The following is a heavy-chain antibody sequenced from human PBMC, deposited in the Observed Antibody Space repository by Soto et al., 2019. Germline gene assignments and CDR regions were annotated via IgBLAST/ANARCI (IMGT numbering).Heavy chain of an antibody. Sequence: QVQLVESGGGVVQSGGSLRLPCGGSGFIFSRYGMHWVRQAPGKGLEWVTGISYDGGERFYADSVKGRFTISRDNSKNRLDLQMSSLRPEDTAVYYCARDLPLYCRGDCNFDFWGQGTLVTVSS. D-gene: IGHD2-21*02. CDR2: ISYDGGER. J-gene: IGHJ4*02. V-gene: IGHV3-30*03. CDR3: ARDLPLYCRGDCNFDF. CDR1: GFIFSRYG.